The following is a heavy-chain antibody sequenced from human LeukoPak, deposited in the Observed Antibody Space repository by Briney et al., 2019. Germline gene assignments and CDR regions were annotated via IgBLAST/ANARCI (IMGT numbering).Heavy chain of an antibody. CDR1: GFTFSSYA. J-gene: IGHJ4*02. CDR3: ARAPYPRSGYSYGSRFK. CDR2: ISSNGGST. D-gene: IGHD5-18*01. Sequence: GGSLRLSCSASGFTFSSYAMHWVRQAPGKGLEYVSAISSNGGSTYYADSVKGRFTISRDNSKNTLYLQMNSLRAEDTAVYYCARAPYPRSGYSYGSRFKWGQGTLVTVSS. V-gene: IGHV3-64*04.